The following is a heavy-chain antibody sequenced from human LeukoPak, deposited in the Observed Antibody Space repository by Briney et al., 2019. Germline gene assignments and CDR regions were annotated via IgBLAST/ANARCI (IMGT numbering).Heavy chain of an antibody. CDR1: GGSINSGGYY. CDR3: ARDPRTHYDFWSGYWGQPEYYYGMDV. Sequence: SETLSLTCTVFGGSINSGGYYWSWIRQHPGKGLEWIGYIYYSGSTYYNPSLKSRVTISIDTSKNQFSLKLSSVTAADTAVYYCARDPRTHYDFWSGYWGQPEYYYGMDVWGQGTTVTVSS. V-gene: IGHV4-31*03. J-gene: IGHJ6*02. D-gene: IGHD3-3*01. CDR2: IYYSGST.